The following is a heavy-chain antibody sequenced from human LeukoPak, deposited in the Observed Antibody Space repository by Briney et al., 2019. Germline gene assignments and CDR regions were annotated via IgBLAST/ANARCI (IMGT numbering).Heavy chain of an antibody. Sequence: SVKVSCKASGGTFSSSAISWVRQAPGRGLEWMGRVIPIIEMTTYAHKFQGRVTITADKSTSTAYMELSTLRSEDTAVYYCARALPTFNDALDIWGQGTMVTLSS. J-gene: IGHJ3*02. CDR3: ARALPTFNDALDI. CDR2: VIPIIEMT. CDR1: GGTFSSSA. V-gene: IGHV1-69*04. D-gene: IGHD1-1*01.